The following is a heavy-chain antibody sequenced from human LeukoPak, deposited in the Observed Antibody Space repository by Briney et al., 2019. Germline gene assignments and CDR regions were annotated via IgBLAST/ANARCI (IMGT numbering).Heavy chain of an antibody. CDR3: SRSQFDY. V-gene: IGHV3-74*03. J-gene: IGHJ4*02. CDR1: GFPFSSYW. Sequence: GGSLRLSCEPSGFPFSSYWMLWVRQAPGKGLVWVSRISGDGTIKTYADFVRGRFTISRDNTKNILYLQMNILRVEDTAIYFCSRSQFDYWGQGVLVTVSS. CDR2: ISGDGTIK.